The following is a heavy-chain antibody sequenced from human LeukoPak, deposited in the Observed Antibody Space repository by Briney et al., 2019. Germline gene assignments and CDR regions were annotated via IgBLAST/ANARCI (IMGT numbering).Heavy chain of an antibody. J-gene: IGHJ4*02. CDR1: GFTFSSYG. CDR3: ARVFSPTSYDSSGYYYGSFDY. CDR2: IRYDGSNK. D-gene: IGHD3-22*01. Sequence: PGGSLRLSCAASGFTFSSYGMHWVRQAPGKGLEWVAFIRYDGSNKYYADSVKGRFTISRDNAKNSLYLQMNSLRAEDTAVYYCARVFSPTSYDSSGYYYGSFDYWGQGTLVTVSS. V-gene: IGHV3-30*02.